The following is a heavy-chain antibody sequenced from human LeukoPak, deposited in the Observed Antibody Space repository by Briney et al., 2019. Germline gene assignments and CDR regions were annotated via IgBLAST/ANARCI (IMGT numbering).Heavy chain of an antibody. CDR3: ASVEMATISSGYWFDP. CDR1: GYTFTSYG. Sequence: ASVKVSCKASGYTFTSYGISWVRQAPGQGLEWMGWISAYNGNTNYAQKLQGRVTMTTDTSTSTAYMELSSLRSEDTAVYYCASVEMATISSGYWFDPWGQGTLVTVSS. CDR2: ISAYNGNT. J-gene: IGHJ5*02. D-gene: IGHD5-24*01. V-gene: IGHV1-18*01.